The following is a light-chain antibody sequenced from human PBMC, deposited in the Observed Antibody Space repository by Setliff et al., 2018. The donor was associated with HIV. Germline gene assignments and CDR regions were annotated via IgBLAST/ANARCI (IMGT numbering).Light chain of an antibody. V-gene: IGLV2-14*01. J-gene: IGLJ2*01. CDR1: SSDVGGYNY. Sequence: QSVLTQPASVSGSPGQSITISCTGTSSDVGGYNYVSWYQQHPGKAPKLVIYEVTDRPSGVSSRFSGSKSGNTASLTISGLQAEDEADYYCSSYTVSSSLIFGGGTK. CDR3: SSYTVSSSLI. CDR2: EVT.